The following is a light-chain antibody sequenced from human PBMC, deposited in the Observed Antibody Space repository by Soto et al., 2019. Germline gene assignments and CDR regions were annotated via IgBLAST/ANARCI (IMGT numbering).Light chain of an antibody. Sequence: QSALTQPASESGSPGQSITISCTGTSSDIGDYNYVSWYQQHPGKAPKLMIYDVSNRPSGVSNRFSGSKSGNTASLTISGLQAEDEADYYCSSYTSGSTQAVFGGGTQLTVL. CDR1: SSDIGDYNY. CDR3: SSYTSGSTQAV. J-gene: IGLJ7*01. CDR2: DVS. V-gene: IGLV2-14*01.